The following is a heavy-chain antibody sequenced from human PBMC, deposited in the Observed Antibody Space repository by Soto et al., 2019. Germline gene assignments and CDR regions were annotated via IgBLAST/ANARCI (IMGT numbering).Heavy chain of an antibody. Sequence: ASVKVSCKASGGTFSSYTISWVRQAPGQGLEWMGRIIPILGIANYAQKFQGRVTITADKSTSTAYMELSSLRSEDTAVYYCASTAPNEYSNYRAHNWFDPWGQGTLVTVSS. D-gene: IGHD4-4*01. J-gene: IGHJ5*02. CDR1: GGTFSSYT. V-gene: IGHV1-69*02. CDR3: ASTAPNEYSNYRAHNWFDP. CDR2: IIPILGIA.